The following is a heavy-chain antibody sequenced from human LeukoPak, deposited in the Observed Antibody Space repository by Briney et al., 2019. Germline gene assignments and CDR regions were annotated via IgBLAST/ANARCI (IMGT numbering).Heavy chain of an antibody. J-gene: IGHJ4*02. Sequence: PSETLSLTCAVSGGPISSGGYSWSWIRQPPGKGLEWIGYIYHSGGTYYNPSLKSRVTISVDRSKNQFSLKLSSVTAADTAVYYCARDRYGDHTYFDYWGQGTLVTVSS. D-gene: IGHD4-17*01. CDR2: IYHSGGT. CDR3: ARDRYGDHTYFDY. V-gene: IGHV4-30-2*01. CDR1: GGPISSGGYS.